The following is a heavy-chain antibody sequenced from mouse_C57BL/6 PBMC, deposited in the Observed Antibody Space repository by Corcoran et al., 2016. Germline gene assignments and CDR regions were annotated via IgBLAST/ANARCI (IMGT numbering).Heavy chain of an antibody. Sequence: EVQLQQSGPELVKPGASVKIPCKDSGYTFTDYNMDWVKQSHGKSLEWIGDINPNNGGTIYNQKFKGKATLTVDKSSSTAYMELRSLTSEDTAVYYVARWDCNYDWYFDVWGTGTTVTVAS. CDR2: INPNNGGT. J-gene: IGHJ1*03. CDR3: ARWDCNYDWYFDV. D-gene: IGHD2-1*01. V-gene: IGHV1-18*01. CDR1: GYTFTDYN.